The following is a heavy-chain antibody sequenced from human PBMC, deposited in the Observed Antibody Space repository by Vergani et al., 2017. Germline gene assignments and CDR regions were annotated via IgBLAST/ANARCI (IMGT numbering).Heavy chain of an antibody. J-gene: IGHJ6*04. CDR3: AREVFEVGYGMDV. Sequence: QVQLVQSGAEVKKPGASVKVSCKASGYTFTGYYMHWVRQAPGQGREWMGWINPNRGGTNYAQKFQGRVTMTRDTSISTAYMELSRLRSDDTAVYYCAREVFEVGYGMDVWGEGTTVTVSS. V-gene: IGHV1-2*02. D-gene: IGHD1-26*01. CDR1: GYTFTGYY. CDR2: INPNRGGT.